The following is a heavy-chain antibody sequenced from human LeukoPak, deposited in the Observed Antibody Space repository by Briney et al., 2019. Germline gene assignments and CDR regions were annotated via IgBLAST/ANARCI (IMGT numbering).Heavy chain of an antibody. D-gene: IGHD6-13*01. CDR2: IHSDGSST. J-gene: IGHJ4*02. CDR3: ARGWITAGAYYDY. Sequence: GGSLRLSCAASGFTFSSYWMHWVRQAPGKGLVWVVRIHSDGSSTSYADSVKGRFTMSRDNAKNTLYLQINSLRAEDTAVYYCARGWITAGAYYDYWGQGTLVTVSS. CDR1: GFTFSSYW. V-gene: IGHV3-74*01.